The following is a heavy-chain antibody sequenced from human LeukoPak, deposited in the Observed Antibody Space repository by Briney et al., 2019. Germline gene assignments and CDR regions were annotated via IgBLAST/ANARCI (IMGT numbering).Heavy chain of an antibody. CDR1: GFTFSSSS. V-gene: IGHV3-48*01. Sequence: GGSLRLSCAASGFTFSSSSMNWVRQPPGKGLEWVSYISSSSGTIYYADSLKGRFTISRDNAKNSLYLQMNSLRVEDTAVYYCAKGPFSYGYLDAFDIWGQGTMVTVSS. CDR3: AKGPFSYGYLDAFDI. CDR2: ISSSSGTI. D-gene: IGHD5-18*01. J-gene: IGHJ3*02.